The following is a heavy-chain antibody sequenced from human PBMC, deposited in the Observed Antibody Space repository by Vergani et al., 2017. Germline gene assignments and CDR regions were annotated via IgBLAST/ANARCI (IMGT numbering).Heavy chain of an antibody. CDR3: ARLGGDYDAFDI. Sequence: QLQLQESGPGLVKPSETLSLTCTVSGGSISSGSYYWGWIRQPPGKGLEWIGSIYYSGSTYYNPSLKSRVTISVDTSKNQFSLKLSSVTAADTAVYYCARLGGDYDAFDIWGQGTMVTVSS. J-gene: IGHJ3*02. V-gene: IGHV4-39*01. CDR1: GGSISSGSYY. D-gene: IGHD4-17*01. CDR2: IYYSGST.